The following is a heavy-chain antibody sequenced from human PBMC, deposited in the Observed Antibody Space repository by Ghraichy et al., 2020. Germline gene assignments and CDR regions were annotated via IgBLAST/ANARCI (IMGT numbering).Heavy chain of an antibody. CDR2: ISYDGSQK. CDR1: GFTFGVYA. Sequence: GGSLRLSCVGSGFTFGVYALHWVRQAPGKGLEWVAVISYDGSQKHYADSVKDRFTISRDNSKNTLFLQLASLRPDDTAMYFCATAGTGLHDALNIWGQGTVVTVSS. J-gene: IGHJ3*02. CDR3: ATAGTGLHDALNI. V-gene: IGHV3-30*04. D-gene: IGHD3/OR15-3a*01.